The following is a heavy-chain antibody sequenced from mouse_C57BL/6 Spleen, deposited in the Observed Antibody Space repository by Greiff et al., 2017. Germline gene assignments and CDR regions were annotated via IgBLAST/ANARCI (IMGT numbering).Heavy chain of an antibody. CDR1: GYTFTSYW. CDR3: ARRLGITTVVAPYAMDY. D-gene: IGHD1-1*01. Sequence: VQLQQPGAELVRPGTSVKLSCKASGYTFTSYWMHWVKQRPGQGLEWIGVIDPSDSYTNYNQKFKGKATLTVDTSSSTAYMQLSSLTSEDSAVYYCARRLGITTVVAPYAMDYWGQGTSVTVSS. J-gene: IGHJ4*01. CDR2: IDPSDSYT. V-gene: IGHV1-59*01.